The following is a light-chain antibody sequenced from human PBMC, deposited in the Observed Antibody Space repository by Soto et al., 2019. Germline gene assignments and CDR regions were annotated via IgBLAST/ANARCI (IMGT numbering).Light chain of an antibody. J-gene: IGKJ1*01. CDR2: KAS. CDR1: QSISSW. Sequence: DIQLTPSPSFLSASVGDRVTITCRASQSISSWLAWYQQKPGKAPKLLIYKASSLESGVPSRFSGSGSGTEFTLTISSLQPDDFATYYCQQYNSYSRTFGQGTKVDIK. CDR3: QQYNSYSRT. V-gene: IGKV1-5*03.